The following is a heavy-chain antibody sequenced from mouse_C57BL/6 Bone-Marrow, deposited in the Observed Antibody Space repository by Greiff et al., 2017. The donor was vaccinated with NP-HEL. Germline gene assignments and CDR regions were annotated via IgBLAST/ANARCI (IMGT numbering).Heavy chain of an antibody. CDR3: ASYCSSYDAY. V-gene: IGHV1-52*01. CDR1: GYTFTSYW. Sequence: QVQLQQPGAELVRPGSSVKLSCKASGYTFTSYWMHWVKQRPIQGLEWIGNIDPSDSETHYNQKFKDKATLTVDKSSSTAYMQLSSLTSEDSAVYYWASYCSSYDAYWGQGTLVTVSA. CDR2: IDPSDSET. J-gene: IGHJ3*01. D-gene: IGHD1-1*01.